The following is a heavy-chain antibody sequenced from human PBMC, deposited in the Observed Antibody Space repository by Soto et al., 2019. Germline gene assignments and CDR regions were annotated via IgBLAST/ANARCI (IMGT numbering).Heavy chain of an antibody. J-gene: IGHJ4*02. CDR2: VNLDGSRK. D-gene: IGHD3-10*01. V-gene: IGHV3-7*05. CDR3: ARGGSSMGD. CDR1: GFTFSNSW. Sequence: EVQLVESGGGLVLPGGSLRLSCEASGFTFSNSWMTWVRQAPGRGLEWAANVNLDGSRKYYVDSVKGRFTISRDNAKNSLYLQMDSLRAEDTALYYCARGGSSMGDWGQGTLVTVSS.